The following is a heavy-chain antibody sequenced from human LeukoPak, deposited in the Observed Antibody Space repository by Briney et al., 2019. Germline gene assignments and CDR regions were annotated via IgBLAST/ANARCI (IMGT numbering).Heavy chain of an antibody. D-gene: IGHD3-3*02. CDR2: IQSKTDGGKT. CDR1: GFIVTNAW. Sequence: GGSLRLSCAASGFIVTNAWMNWVRQAPGKGLEWVGRIQSKTDGGKTDYAAPVKGRFTISRDGSKNTLYLQMNSLKTEDTAIYYCTTGIRGDWGQGTLVTVSS. CDR3: TTGIRGD. V-gene: IGHV3-15*07. J-gene: IGHJ4*02.